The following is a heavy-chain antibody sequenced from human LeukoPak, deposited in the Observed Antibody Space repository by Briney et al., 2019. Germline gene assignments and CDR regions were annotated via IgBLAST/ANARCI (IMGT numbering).Heavy chain of an antibody. V-gene: IGHV3-48*03. D-gene: IGHD3-9*01. Sequence: GGSLRLSCAASGFTFSSYEMNWVRQAPGKGLEWVSYISSSGTPTYYADSVKGRFTISRDNAKNSLSLRMNSLRADDAAVYYCARASSKQLAGYLPDGFDIWGQGTMVTVSS. J-gene: IGHJ3*02. CDR3: ARASSKQLAGYLPDGFDI. CDR1: GFTFSSYE. CDR2: ISSSGTPT.